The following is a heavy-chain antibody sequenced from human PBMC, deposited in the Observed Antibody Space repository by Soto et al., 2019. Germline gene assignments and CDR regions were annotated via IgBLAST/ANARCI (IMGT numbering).Heavy chain of an antibody. CDR1: GYTFPNYG. CDR3: ARDRPVLRFFPYYGMDV. D-gene: IGHD3-3*01. V-gene: IGHV1-18*01. J-gene: IGHJ6*02. CDR2: ISAYNGNT. Sequence: GASVKVSCKASGYTFPNYGISWVRQAPGQGLEWMGWISAYNGNTNYAQKLQGRVTMTTDTSTSTAYMELRSLRSDDTAVYYCARDRPVLRFFPYYGMDVWGQGTTVTVSS.